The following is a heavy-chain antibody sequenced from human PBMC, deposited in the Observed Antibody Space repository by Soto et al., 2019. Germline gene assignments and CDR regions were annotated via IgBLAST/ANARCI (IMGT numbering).Heavy chain of an antibody. Sequence: TLSLTCTVSGGSISSGGYYWSWIRQHPGKGLEWIGYIYYSGSTYYNPSRKSRVTISVDTSKNQFSLKMSSVTAADTAVYSCSRASTVTNTRYSYQGMAVWGQGTTGPSP. D-gene: IGHD4-4*01. CDR1: GGSISSGGYY. CDR2: IYYSGST. J-gene: IGHJ6*02. CDR3: SRASTVTNTRYSYQGMAV. V-gene: IGHV4-31*03.